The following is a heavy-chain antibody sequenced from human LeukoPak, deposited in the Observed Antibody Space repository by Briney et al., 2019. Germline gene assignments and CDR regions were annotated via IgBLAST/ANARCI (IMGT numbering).Heavy chain of an antibody. CDR3: ARARTVVTPGYFDY. V-gene: IGHV3-30-3*01. CDR2: ISYDGSNK. Sequence: GRSLRLSCAASGFTFSSYAMHWVRQAPGKGLEWVAVISYDGSNKYYADPVKGRFTISRDNSKNTLYLQMNSLRAEDTAVYYCARARTVVTPGYFDYWGQGTLVTVSS. CDR1: GFTFSSYA. D-gene: IGHD4-23*01. J-gene: IGHJ4*02.